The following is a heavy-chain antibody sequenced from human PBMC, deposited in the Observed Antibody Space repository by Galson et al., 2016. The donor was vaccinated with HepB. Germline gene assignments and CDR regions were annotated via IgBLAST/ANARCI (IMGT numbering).Heavy chain of an antibody. V-gene: IGHV4-4*02. CDR3: ARFVTDGAAWRSFDL. J-gene: IGHJ4*02. CDR2: IYQSGTT. D-gene: IGHD5-24*01. Sequence: SETLSLTCAVSGVSISSGTWWTWVRQTPGKGLEWLGEIYQSGTTNNNPSLINRVTMSVDKANNKFSLKMTSVTAEDTAINYCARFVTDGAAWRSFDLWGQGALVTVSS. CDR1: GVSISSGTW.